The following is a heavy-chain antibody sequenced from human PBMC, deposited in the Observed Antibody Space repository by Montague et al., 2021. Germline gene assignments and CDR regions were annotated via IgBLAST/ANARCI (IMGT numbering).Heavy chain of an antibody. CDR1: GFTFSSYA. CDR3: VRSLASGVLVEYFQH. D-gene: IGHD6-19*01. V-gene: IGHV3-30-3*01. CDR2: ISQDGSNK. Sequence: SLRLSCAASGFTFSSYAMHWVRQAPGKGLEWVADISQDGSNKYYADSVKGRFTISRDNTKNTLYLQMNSLRAEDTAVYYCVRSLASGVLVEYFQHWGQGTLVTVSS. J-gene: IGHJ1*01.